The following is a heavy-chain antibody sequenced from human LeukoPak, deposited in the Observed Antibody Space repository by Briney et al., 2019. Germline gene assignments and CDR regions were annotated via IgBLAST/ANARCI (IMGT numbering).Heavy chain of an antibody. Sequence: GASAKVSCKASGYTFTSYGISWVRQAPGQGLEWMGWISAYNGNTNYAQKLQGRVTMTTDTSTSTAYMELRSLRSDDTAVYYCARGVSGSYYDAFDIWGQGTMVTVSS. CDR2: ISAYNGNT. D-gene: IGHD1-26*01. V-gene: IGHV1-18*01. CDR3: ARGVSGSYYDAFDI. J-gene: IGHJ3*02. CDR1: GYTFTSYG.